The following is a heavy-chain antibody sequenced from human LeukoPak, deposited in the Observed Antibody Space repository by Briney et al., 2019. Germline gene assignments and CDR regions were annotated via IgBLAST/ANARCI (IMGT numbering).Heavy chain of an antibody. CDR1: GGSISTSNYY. J-gene: IGHJ4*02. CDR3: ARMGENSGSYFPFDY. CDR2: IFYSGST. V-gene: IGHV4-39*07. Sequence: SETLSLTCTVSGGSISTSNYYWGWIRQPPGKGLEWIGNIFYSGSTYYSPSLRSRVTISLDTSRNQFSLKLNSVTAADTAVYYCARMGENSGSYFPFDYWGQGTLVTVSS. D-gene: IGHD1-26*01.